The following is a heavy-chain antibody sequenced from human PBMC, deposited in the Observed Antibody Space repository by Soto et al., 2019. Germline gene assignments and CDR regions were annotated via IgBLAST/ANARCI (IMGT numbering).Heavy chain of an antibody. V-gene: IGHV3-33*01. CDR2: IWYDGSNK. CDR1: GFTFSSYG. Sequence: GWSLRLSCAASGFTFSSYGMHWVRQAPGKGLEWVAVIWYDGSNKYYADSVKGRFTISRDNSKNTLYLQMNSLRAEDTAVYYCARTNLGIAVAGLDYWGQRTLVTVSS. CDR3: ARTNLGIAVAGLDY. D-gene: IGHD6-19*01. J-gene: IGHJ4*02.